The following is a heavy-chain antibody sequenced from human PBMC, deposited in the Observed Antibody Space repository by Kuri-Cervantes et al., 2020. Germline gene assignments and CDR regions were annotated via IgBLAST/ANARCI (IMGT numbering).Heavy chain of an antibody. D-gene: IGHD7-27*01. CDR2: ISYDGSNK. CDR1: GFTFSSYA. CDR3: ARGGLELGPKGHDAFDI. Sequence: GGSLRLSCAASGFTFSSYAMHWVRQAPGKGLEWVAVISYDGSNKYYADSVKGRFTISRDNSKNTLYLQMNSLRAEDTAVYFCARGGLELGPKGHDAFDIWGQGTMVTVSS. J-gene: IGHJ3*02. V-gene: IGHV3-30*01.